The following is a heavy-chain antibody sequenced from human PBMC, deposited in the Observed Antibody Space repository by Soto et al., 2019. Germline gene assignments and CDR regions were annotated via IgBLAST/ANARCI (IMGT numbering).Heavy chain of an antibody. J-gene: IGHJ5*02. D-gene: IGHD3-10*01. CDR1: GGSISSGGYY. V-gene: IGHV4-31*03. CDR3: ARIPFVRIAIVRGVSPHNWFDP. Sequence: QVQLPESGPGLVKPSQTLSLTCTVSGGSISSGGYYWSWIRQHPGKGLEWIGYIYSSGSTYYNPSRQSRDNIAVDTYNNQLSRKLSSVTAADTAVYYCARIPFVRIAIVRGVSPHNWFDPWGQETLVTFSS. CDR2: IYSSGST.